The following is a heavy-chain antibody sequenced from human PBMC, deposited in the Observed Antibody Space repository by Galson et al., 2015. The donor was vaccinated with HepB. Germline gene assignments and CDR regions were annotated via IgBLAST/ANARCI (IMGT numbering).Heavy chain of an antibody. V-gene: IGHV3-15*01. CDR3: ARVRGAYWVDY. D-gene: IGHD4/OR15-4a*01. J-gene: IGHJ4*02. CDR1: GITFRKAW. Sequence: SLRLSCAASGITFRKAWMSWARQAPGKGLEWVGRIKSKSDGGTTDYAAPVKGRFTISIDDSKNTLYLQMNSLRDEDTAVYYCARVRGAYWVDYWGQGALVTVSS. CDR2: IKSKSDGGTT.